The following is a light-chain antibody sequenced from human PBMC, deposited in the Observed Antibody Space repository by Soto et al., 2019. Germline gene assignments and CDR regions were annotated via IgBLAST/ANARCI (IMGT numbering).Light chain of an antibody. J-gene: IGKJ3*01. CDR2: AAS. CDR1: QDIRNF. Sequence: IQMTQSPPSLSASVGDRVTITCRASQDIRNFVAWYQQKPGKAPKLLIYAASTLQSGVPSRFSGSGSGTDFTLTINSLQPEDAATYSCQKYSSVPVFGPGTKVEIK. CDR3: QKYSSVPV. V-gene: IGKV1-27*01.